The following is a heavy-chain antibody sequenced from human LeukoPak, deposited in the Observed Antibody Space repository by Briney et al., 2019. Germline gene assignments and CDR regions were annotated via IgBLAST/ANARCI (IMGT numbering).Heavy chain of an antibody. V-gene: IGHV5-51*01. J-gene: IGHJ4*02. CDR1: GHRFTDYW. D-gene: IGHD6-19*01. CDR3: ARLNSRYSSYLQLNFDY. CDR2: IFPGDSDT. Sequence: AGGAPKTFCRVSGHRFTDYWIGWGRQMPGKGLEWMVVIFPGDSDTTYSPSFQVPVTIAAEKSIITAYRQWSSLKASDTAMYYCARLNSRYSSYLQLNFDYWGEGTLVTVSS.